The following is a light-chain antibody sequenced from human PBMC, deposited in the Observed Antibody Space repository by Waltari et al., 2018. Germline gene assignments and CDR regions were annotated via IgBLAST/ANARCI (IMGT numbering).Light chain of an antibody. V-gene: IGKV2-30*02. CDR3: MQGTHFPFT. CDR1: QSLLHMNGNTY. J-gene: IGKJ3*01. CDR2: KVS. Sequence: DIVMTQSPLSLPITPGQPASMTCRSSQSLLHMNGNTYLSWFLQKPGQPPRRLISKVSVRDSGVPDRFSGSGAGTDFTLKISRVETEDVGIYYCMQGTHFPFTFGPGTKLDI.